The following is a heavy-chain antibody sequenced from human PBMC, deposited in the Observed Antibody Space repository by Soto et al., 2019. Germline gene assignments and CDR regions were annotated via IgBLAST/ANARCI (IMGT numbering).Heavy chain of an antibody. CDR3: AHRSTALGTYYDFWSGYYPNDAFDI. Sequence: QITLKESGPTLVKPTQTLTLTCTFSGFSLSTSGVGVGWIRQPPGKALEWLALIYWDDDKRYSPSLKSRLTLTKDTSKNQVVLTMTNMDPVDTATYYCAHRSTALGTYYDFWSGYYPNDAFDIWGQGTMVTVSS. J-gene: IGHJ3*02. CDR1: GFSLSTSGVG. CDR2: IYWDDDK. V-gene: IGHV2-5*02. D-gene: IGHD3-3*01.